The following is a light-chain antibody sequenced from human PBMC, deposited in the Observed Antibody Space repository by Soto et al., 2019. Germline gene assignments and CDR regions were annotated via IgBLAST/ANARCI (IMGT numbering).Light chain of an antibody. Sequence: DIQMTQSPSSLSASVGDRVTITCRASQSISSYLHWYQQKPGKAPKLLIYAASNLQSGVPSRFSASGSGTDFTLTLNSLQPEDFATYYCQQCYSTPWTFGQGTQVEIK. CDR2: AAS. CDR1: QSISSY. V-gene: IGKV1-39*01. J-gene: IGKJ1*01. CDR3: QQCYSTPWT.